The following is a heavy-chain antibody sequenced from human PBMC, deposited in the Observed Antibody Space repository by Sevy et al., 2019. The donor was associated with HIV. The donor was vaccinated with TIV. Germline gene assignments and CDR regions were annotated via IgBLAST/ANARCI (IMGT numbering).Heavy chain of an antibody. D-gene: IGHD6-19*01. Sequence: GGSLRLSCAASGFTFDDYAMHWVRQAPGKGLEWVSGISWNSGSIGYADSVKGRFTISRDNAKNSLYLQMNSLRAEDTALYYCAKDTPPYSSGSGYGMDVWGQGTTVTVSS. J-gene: IGHJ6*02. CDR3: AKDTPPYSSGSGYGMDV. CDR2: ISWNSGSI. CDR1: GFTFDDYA. V-gene: IGHV3-9*01.